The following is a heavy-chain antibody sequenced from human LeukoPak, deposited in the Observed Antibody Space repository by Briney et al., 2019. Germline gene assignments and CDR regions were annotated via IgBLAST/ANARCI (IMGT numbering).Heavy chain of an antibody. D-gene: IGHD3-16*01. CDR1: GVSFSGYY. CDR2: INHSGST. V-gene: IGHV4-34*01. Sequence: SETLSLTCAVYGVSFSGYYWSWIRQPPGKGLEWIGEINHSGSTNYNPSLKSRVTISVDTSKNQSSLKLSSVTAADTAVYYCARRKRGYRYGGYFDYWGQGTLVTVSS. J-gene: IGHJ4*02. CDR3: ARRKRGYRYGGYFDY.